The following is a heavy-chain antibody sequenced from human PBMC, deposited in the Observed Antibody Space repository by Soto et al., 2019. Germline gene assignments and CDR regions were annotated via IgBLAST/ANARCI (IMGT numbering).Heavy chain of an antibody. Sequence: EVQLLESGGGLVQPGGSLRLSCAASGFSFSSYAMVWVRQAPGKGLEWVSVISARGGSLYFADSVKGRFTISRDNSKNVLSLEMNSLRAEDTATYFCAKGSIDYRAAVDNWGQGTGVVVSS. V-gene: IGHV3-23*01. D-gene: IGHD3-16*02. J-gene: IGHJ4*02. CDR3: AKGSIDYRAAVDN. CDR1: GFSFSSYA. CDR2: ISARGGSL.